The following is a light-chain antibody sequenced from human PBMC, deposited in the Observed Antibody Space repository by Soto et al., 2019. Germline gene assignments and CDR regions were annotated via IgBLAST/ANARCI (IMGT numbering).Light chain of an antibody. J-gene: IGLJ2*01. V-gene: IGLV2-23*02. CDR3: CSYAGSSTLGV. CDR1: SSDVGSYNL. Sequence: QSALTQPASVSGSPGQSIPISCTGTSSDVGSYNLVSWYQQHPGKAPKLMIYEVSKRPSGVSNRFSGSKSGNTASLTISGLQAEDEADYYCCSYAGSSTLGVFGGGTQLTVL. CDR2: EVS.